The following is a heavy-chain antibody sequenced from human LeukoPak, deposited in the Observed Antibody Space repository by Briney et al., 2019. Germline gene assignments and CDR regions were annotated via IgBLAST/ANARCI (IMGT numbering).Heavy chain of an antibody. D-gene: IGHD3-10*01. CDR1: GYTLTELS. V-gene: IGHV1-24*01. CDR3: ATVRVYGSGSYYPAYFDY. J-gene: IGHJ4*02. Sequence: ASVKVSRKVSGYTLTELSMHWVRQAPGKGLEWMGGFDPEDGETIYAQKFQGRVTMTEDTSTDTAYMELSSLRSEDTAVYYCATVRVYGSGSYYPAYFDYWGQGTLVTVSS. CDR2: FDPEDGET.